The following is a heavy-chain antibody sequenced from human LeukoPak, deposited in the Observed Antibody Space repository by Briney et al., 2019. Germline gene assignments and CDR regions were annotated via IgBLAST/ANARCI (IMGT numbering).Heavy chain of an antibody. J-gene: IGHJ6*02. V-gene: IGHV3-7*01. CDR3: ATYTNWVAGDV. CDR2: IDKDGSVR. Sequence: GGSVRLSCVASGFSFSDSWMSWVRQAPGKGLECVADIDKDGSVRDYVDSAKGRFTISRDNAKNSLYLQMDSLRAEDTAVYYCATYTNWVAGDVWGQGTTVSVSS. CDR1: GFSFSDSW. D-gene: IGHD7-27*01.